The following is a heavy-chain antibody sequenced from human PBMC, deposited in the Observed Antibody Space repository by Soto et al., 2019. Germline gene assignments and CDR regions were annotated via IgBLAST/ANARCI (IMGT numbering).Heavy chain of an antibody. Sequence: GASVKVSCKASGYTFTSYYMHWVRQAPGQGLEWMGIINPSGGSTSYAQKFQGRVTMTRDTSTSTVYMELSSLRSEDTAVYYCASFHGAYSATWGGYYYGMDVWGQGTTVTVSS. D-gene: IGHD6-13*01. J-gene: IGHJ6*02. V-gene: IGHV1-46*01. CDR3: ASFHGAYSATWGGYYYGMDV. CDR1: GYTFTSYY. CDR2: INPSGGST.